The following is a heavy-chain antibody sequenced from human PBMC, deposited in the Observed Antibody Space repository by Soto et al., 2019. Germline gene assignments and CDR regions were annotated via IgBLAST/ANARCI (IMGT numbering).Heavy chain of an antibody. Sequence: GGSLRLSCAASGFTFSSHGMHWVRQAPDKGLEWVAVIWYDGSNKYYADSVKGRFTISRDNSNNMLYLEMNSLRVEDTAVYYCARWGNWKVADNWGQGTLVTVSS. CDR1: GFTFSSHG. J-gene: IGHJ4*02. D-gene: IGHD3-16*01. V-gene: IGHV3-33*01. CDR3: ARWGNWKVADN. CDR2: IWYDGSNK.